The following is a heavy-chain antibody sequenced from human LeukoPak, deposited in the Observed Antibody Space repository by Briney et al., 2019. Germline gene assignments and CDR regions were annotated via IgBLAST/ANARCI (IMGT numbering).Heavy chain of an antibody. J-gene: IGHJ3*02. V-gene: IGHV3-53*01. D-gene: IGHD3-22*01. CDR3: AMVVVANDAFDI. Sequence: PGGSLRLSCAASGFTVSSNYMSWVRQAPGKGLEWVSVIYSGGSTYYADSVKGRFTISRDDSKNTLYLQMNSLRAEDTAVYYCAMVVVANDAFDIWGQGTMVTVSS. CDR1: GFTVSSNY. CDR2: IYSGGST.